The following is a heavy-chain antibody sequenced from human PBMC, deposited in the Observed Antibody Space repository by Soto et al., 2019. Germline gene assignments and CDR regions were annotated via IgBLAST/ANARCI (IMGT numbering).Heavy chain of an antibody. Sequence: EVQVVESGGDLVQPGGSLRLSCVASGFTFSNYWMSWVRQAPGKGLEWVANIRHDGSEKHYVDSVKGRFTISRDNAKNSLLLQMNSLRAEDTAVYYCARYSCSHGMDVWGQGTPVTVSS. CDR1: GFTFSNYW. D-gene: IGHD5-12*01. J-gene: IGHJ6*02. V-gene: IGHV3-7*04. CDR3: ARYSCSHGMDV. CDR2: IRHDGSEK.